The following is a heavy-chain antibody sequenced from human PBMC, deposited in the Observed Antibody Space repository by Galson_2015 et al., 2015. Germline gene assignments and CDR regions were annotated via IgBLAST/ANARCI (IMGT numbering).Heavy chain of an antibody. CDR1: GGTLSSNT. D-gene: IGHD2/OR15-2a*01. J-gene: IGHJ6*03. V-gene: IGHV1-69*13. CDR2: IIPMFGST. Sequence: SVKVSCKAPGGTLSSNTVSWVRQAPGQGLEWMGGIIPMFGSTTYAQRFQGRVTITADESTRTAYMELSSLTSEDTAVYFCASTLSGRLYYSYMDVWGKGTTVTVSS. CDR3: ASTLSGRLYYSYMDV.